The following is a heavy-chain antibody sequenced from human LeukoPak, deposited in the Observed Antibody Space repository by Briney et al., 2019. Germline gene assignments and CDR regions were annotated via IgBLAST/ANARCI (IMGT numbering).Heavy chain of an antibody. CDR3: ASAPRIKCYYYYGMDV. Sequence: SVKLSCKASGGTSSSYAISRVRQAPGQGLEWMGGIIPIFGTANYAQTFQGRVTITADESTSTANMELSSLRSEDTAVYYCASAPRIKCYYYYGMDVWGKGTTVTVSS. CDR2: IIPIFGTA. CDR1: GGTSSSYA. J-gene: IGHJ6*04. V-gene: IGHV1-69*13.